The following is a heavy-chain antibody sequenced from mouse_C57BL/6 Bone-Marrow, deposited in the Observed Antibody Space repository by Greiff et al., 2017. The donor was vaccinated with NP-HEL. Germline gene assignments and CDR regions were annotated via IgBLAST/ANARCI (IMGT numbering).Heavy chain of an antibody. CDR1: GYTFTSYW. CDR3: ARLITTGHNV. J-gene: IGHJ1*03. CDR2: IYPGSGSP. D-gene: IGHD1-1*01. V-gene: IGHV1-55*01. Sequence: QVQLQQPGAELVKPGASVKMSCKASGYTFTSYWITWVKQRPGHGLEWIGDIYPGSGSPNYNAKFKSKATLTVDTSSRTAYMQLSSLTSEDSAVYYCARLITTGHNVWGTGTTVTVSS.